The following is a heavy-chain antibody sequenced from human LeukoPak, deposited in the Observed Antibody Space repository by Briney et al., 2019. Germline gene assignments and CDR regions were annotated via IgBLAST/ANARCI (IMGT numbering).Heavy chain of an antibody. D-gene: IGHD1-26*01. V-gene: IGHV3-66*01. J-gene: IGHJ4*02. CDR1: GFTVSSNY. CDR2: IYSGGST. CDR3: ARALDWSGSYPFDY. Sequence: GGSLRLSCAASGFTVSSNYMSWVRQAPGKGLEWVSVIYSGGSTYYADSVKGRFTISRDNSKNTLYLQMNSLRAEDTAVYYCARALDWSGSYPFDYWGQGTLVTASS.